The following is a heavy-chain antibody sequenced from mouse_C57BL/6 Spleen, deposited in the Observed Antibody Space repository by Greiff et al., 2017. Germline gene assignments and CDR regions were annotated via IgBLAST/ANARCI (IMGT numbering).Heavy chain of an antibody. CDR2: IYPGSGNT. V-gene: IGHV1-76*01. Sequence: QVQLQQSGAELVRPGASVKLSCKASGYTFTDYYINWVKQRPGQGLEWIARIYPGSGNTYYNEKFKGKATLTAEKSSSTAYMQLSSLTSEDSAVYFCARMGLREIGAMDYWGQGTSVPVSP. J-gene: IGHJ4*01. CDR3: ARMGLREIGAMDY. CDR1: GYTFTDYY. D-gene: IGHD2-4*01.